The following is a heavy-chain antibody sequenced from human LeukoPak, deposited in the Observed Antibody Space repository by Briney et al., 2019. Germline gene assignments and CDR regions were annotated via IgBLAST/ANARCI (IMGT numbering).Heavy chain of an antibody. V-gene: IGHV3-23*01. CDR1: GFTFSNYA. CDR2: VSGIGDKP. D-gene: IGHD4/OR15-4a*01. J-gene: IGHJ6*03. CDR3: AKDHYGGNPRTNYYYYMDV. Sequence: GGSLRLSCAASGFTFSNYAMSWVRQAPGKGLEWVSAVSGIGDKPYYADSVKGRFTISRDNSKNTLYLQMSSLRAEDTAPYYCAKDHYGGNPRTNYYYYMDVWGKGTTVTVSS.